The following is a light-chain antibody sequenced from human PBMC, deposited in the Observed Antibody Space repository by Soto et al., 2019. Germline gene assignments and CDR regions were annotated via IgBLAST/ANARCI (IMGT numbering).Light chain of an antibody. Sequence: QSVLTQPPSASGTPGQRVTISCSESSSSIGSNYIYWYQQLPGTAPKLLIYRDSQRPSGVPDRFSGSKSGTSASLAISGLRSEDEADYYCAAWDDSLTGVIFGGGTKLTVL. J-gene: IGLJ2*01. CDR3: AAWDDSLTGVI. CDR2: RDS. CDR1: SSSIGSNY. V-gene: IGLV1-47*01.